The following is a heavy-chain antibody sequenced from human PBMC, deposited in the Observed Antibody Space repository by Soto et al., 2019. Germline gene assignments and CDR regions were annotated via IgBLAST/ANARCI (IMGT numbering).Heavy chain of an antibody. J-gene: IGHJ4*02. CDR3: VRVVAIPGYPDN. D-gene: IGHD5-12*01. CDR1: GGTFSSYA. V-gene: IGHV1-69*12. CDR2: LVPIVDPS. Sequence: QVQLVKSGAEVRQPASSVKVSCKTSGGTFSSYAISWVRQAPAHGLGWMGGLVPIVDPSKYPQKFRGGVTITEDESTSTGYMELSSLRSDDTAVYYCVRVVAIPGYPDNWGQGTLVTVSS.